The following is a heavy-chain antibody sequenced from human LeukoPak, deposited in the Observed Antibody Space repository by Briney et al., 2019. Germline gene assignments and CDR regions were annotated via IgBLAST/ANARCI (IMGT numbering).Heavy chain of an antibody. CDR2: LSYTGKT. V-gene: IGHV4-59*02. CDR1: GASVSSSH. Sequence: SETLSLTCVVSGASVSSSHWNWIRQLPGKGLEWIGCLSYTGKTDYNPSLTSRVTISLDSSKNQVSLKLRSVTAADKAVYYCSEGYFEPFDYWGQGTLVTVSS. CDR3: SEGYFEPFDY. D-gene: IGHD2/OR15-2a*01. J-gene: IGHJ4*02.